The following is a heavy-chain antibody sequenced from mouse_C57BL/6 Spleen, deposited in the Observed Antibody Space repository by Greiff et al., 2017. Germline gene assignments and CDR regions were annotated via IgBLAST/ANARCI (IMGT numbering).Heavy chain of an antibody. J-gene: IGHJ3*01. CDR1: GFTFSDAW. CDR3: TGCYGNSSFAY. V-gene: IGHV6-6*01. Sequence: DVQLVESGGGLVQPGGSMKLSCAASGFTFSDAWMDWVRQSPEKGLEWVAEIRNKANNHATYYAVSVKGRFTISRNKSKSRDYLQMSSLRAEDTGIYYCTGCYGNSSFAYWGQGTLVTVSA. D-gene: IGHD1-1*01. CDR2: IRNKANNHAT.